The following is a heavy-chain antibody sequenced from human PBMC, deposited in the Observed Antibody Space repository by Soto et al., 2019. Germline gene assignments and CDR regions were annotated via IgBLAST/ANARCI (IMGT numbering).Heavy chain of an antibody. J-gene: IGHJ4*02. D-gene: IGHD6-19*01. CDR1: GFTFSSYG. CDR3: ARGLSVAGIY. V-gene: IGHV3-21*01. CDR2: ISSSSSYI. Sequence: EVQLVESGGGLVKPGGSLRLSCAASGFTFSSYGMNWVRQAPGKGLEWVSSISSSSSYIYYADSVKGRFTISRDNAKNSLYLQMNSLRAEDTAVYYCARGLSVAGIYWVQGTLVTVSS.